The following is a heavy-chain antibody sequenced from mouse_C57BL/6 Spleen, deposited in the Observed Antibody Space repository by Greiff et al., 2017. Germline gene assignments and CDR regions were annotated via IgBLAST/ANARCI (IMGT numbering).Heavy chain of an antibody. D-gene: IGHD2-3*01. Sequence: VQLQQSGAELVRPGTSVLVSCKASGYAFTNYSIEWVKQRPGQGLEWIGATIPGSGGTNYNAHIKGKATLTADKSSSNAYMQLSSLSSEDSAVYFCARGGTYDYWYFDVWGTGTTVTVSS. V-gene: IGHV1-54*01. CDR3: ARGGTYDYWYFDV. J-gene: IGHJ1*03. CDR2: TIPGSGGT. CDR1: GYAFTNYS.